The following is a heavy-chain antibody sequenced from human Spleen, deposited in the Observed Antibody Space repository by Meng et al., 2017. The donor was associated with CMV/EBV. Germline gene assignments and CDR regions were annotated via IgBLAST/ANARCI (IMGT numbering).Heavy chain of an antibody. D-gene: IGHD6-13*01. J-gene: IGHJ6*02. Sequence: GESLKISCAASGFTFSDYYMSWIRQAPGKGLEWVSYITATGDTVYHADSVKGRFTVSRDNAKNSLYLQMNSLRAEDTAVYYCAKSWDGMDVWGQGTTVTVSS. CDR3: AKSWDGMDV. V-gene: IGHV3-11*04. CDR1: GFTFSDYY. CDR2: ITATGDTV.